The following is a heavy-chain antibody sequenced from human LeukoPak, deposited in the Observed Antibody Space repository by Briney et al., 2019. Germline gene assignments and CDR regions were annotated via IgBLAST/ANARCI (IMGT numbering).Heavy chain of an antibody. CDR1: GYTFTSYY. CDR3: ARGARYCSSTSCSMGAFDI. V-gene: IGHV1-46*01. D-gene: IGHD2-2*01. CDR2: INPSGGST. Sequence: EASVTVSCKASGYTFTSYYMHWVRQAPGQGLEWMGIINPSGGSTSYAQKFQGRVTMTRDTSTSTVYMELSSLRSEDTAVYYCARGARYCSSTSCSMGAFDIWGQGTMVTVSS. J-gene: IGHJ3*02.